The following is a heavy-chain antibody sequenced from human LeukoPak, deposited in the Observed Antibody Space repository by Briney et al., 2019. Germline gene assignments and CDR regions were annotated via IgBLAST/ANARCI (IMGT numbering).Heavy chain of an antibody. J-gene: IGHJ4*02. D-gene: IGHD3-10*01. CDR1: GYTFTSYA. V-gene: IGHV1-8*02. CDR3: ARVRSGAFDY. Sequence: ASVKVSCKASGYTFTSYAMHWVRQAPGQRLEWMGWMNPNSGNTGYAQKFQGRVTMTRNTSISTAYMELSSLRSEDMAVYYCARVRSGAFDYWGQGTLVTVSS. CDR2: MNPNSGNT.